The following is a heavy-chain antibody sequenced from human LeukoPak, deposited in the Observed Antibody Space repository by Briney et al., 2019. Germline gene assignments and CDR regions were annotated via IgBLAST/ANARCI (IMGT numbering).Heavy chain of an antibody. J-gene: IGHJ6*03. CDR1: GGSISSSNW. Sequence: SGTLSLTCAVSGGSISSSNWWSWVRQPPGKGLEWIGEIYHSGSTNYNPSLKSRVTISVDKSKNQFSLKLSSVTAADTAEYYCERDRNIAAAGYYYYMDVWGKGTTVTVSS. D-gene: IGHD6-13*01. CDR2: IYHSGST. V-gene: IGHV4-4*02. CDR3: ERDRNIAAAGYYYYMDV.